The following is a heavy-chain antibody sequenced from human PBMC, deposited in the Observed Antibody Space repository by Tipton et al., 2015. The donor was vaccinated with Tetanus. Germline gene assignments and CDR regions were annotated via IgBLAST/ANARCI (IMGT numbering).Heavy chain of an antibody. CDR1: GYTFTGYY. J-gene: IGHJ6*02. CDR2: IDPNSRGT. Sequence: QLVQSGAEVKKPGASLKVSCKASGYTFTGYYLHWVRQAPGQGLEWMGWIDPNSRGTIYAQKFQGRVTLTRDTSISTAYMELRRLISDDTAVYYCGGERGDYIYYGMDVWGPGTTVTVTS. D-gene: IGHD2-21*01. CDR3: GGERGDYIYYGMDV. V-gene: IGHV1-2*02.